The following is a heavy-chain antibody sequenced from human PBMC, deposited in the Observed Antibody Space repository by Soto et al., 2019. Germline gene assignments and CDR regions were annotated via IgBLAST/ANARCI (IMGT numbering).Heavy chain of an antibody. CDR3: ARALILTGYYIHDAFDI. V-gene: IGHV4-39*07. D-gene: IGHD3-9*01. CDR1: GGSITSSSYY. J-gene: IGHJ3*02. CDR2: IYYSGST. Sequence: PSVTLSLTCTVSGGSITSSSYYWGWIRQPPGKGLEWIGSIYYSGSTYYNPSLKSRVTISVDTSKNQFSLKLSSVTAADTAVYYCARALILTGYYIHDAFDIWGQGTMVTVSS.